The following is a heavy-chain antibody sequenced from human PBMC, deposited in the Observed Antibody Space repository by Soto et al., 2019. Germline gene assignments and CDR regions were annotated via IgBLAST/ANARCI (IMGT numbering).Heavy chain of an antibody. CDR3: ARDQLSSGLYVWFDP. CDR2: IYYSGST. CDR1: GGSISSYY. D-gene: IGHD6-25*01. Sequence: PSETLSLTCTVSGGSISSYYWSWIRQPPGKGLEWIGYIYYSGSTNYNPSLKSRVTISVDTSKNQFSLKLSSVTAADTAVYYCARDQLSSGLYVWFDPWGQGTLVTVSS. V-gene: IGHV4-59*01. J-gene: IGHJ5*02.